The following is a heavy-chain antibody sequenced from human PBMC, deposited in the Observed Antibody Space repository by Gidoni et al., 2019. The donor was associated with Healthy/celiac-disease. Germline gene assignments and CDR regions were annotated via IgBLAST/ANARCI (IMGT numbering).Heavy chain of an antibody. V-gene: IGHV3-9*01. CDR2: ISWNSGSI. J-gene: IGHJ4*02. CDR3: AREAVSQVYFDY. D-gene: IGHD6-19*01. Sequence: VQLVESGGGVVQPGRYLGLSCAASGFTFDDYAMLWVRQAPGKGLDWVSCISWNSGSIGSADSVKGRFTISRDNAKNSLYLQMNSLRADDTALSYCAREAVSQVYFDYWGQGTLVTVSS. CDR1: GFTFDDYA.